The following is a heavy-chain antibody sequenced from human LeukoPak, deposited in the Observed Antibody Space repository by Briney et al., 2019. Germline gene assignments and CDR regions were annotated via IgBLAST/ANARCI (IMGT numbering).Heavy chain of an antibody. CDR1: GFTFDDYA. CDR2: ISWNSGSI. D-gene: IGHD3-10*01. CDR3: AKDSSVDYGSGSCPDY. V-gene: IGHV3-9*01. J-gene: IGHJ4*02. Sequence: GGSLRLSCAASGFTFDDYAMHWVRQAPGKGLEWVSGISWNSGSIGYADSVKGRFTISRDNAKNSLYLQMNSLRAEDTALYYCAKDSSVDYGSGSCPDYWGQGTLVTVSS.